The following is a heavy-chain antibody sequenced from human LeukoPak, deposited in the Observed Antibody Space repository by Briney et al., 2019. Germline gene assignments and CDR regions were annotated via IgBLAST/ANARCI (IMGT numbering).Heavy chain of an antibody. Sequence: GGSLRLSCAASGFTFSSYGMSWVRQAPGKGLEWVSAISGSGGSTYYADSVKGRFTISRDNSKNTLYLQMNSLRAEDTAVYYCAKDLVGDSPYYYDSSGYYYPVAFDIWGQGTMVTVSS. CDR2: ISGSGGST. CDR1: GFTFSSYG. CDR3: AKDLVGDSPYYYDSSGYYYPVAFDI. V-gene: IGHV3-23*01. D-gene: IGHD3-22*01. J-gene: IGHJ3*02.